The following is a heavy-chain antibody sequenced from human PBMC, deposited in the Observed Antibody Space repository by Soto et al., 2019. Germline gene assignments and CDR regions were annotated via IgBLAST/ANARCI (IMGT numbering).Heavy chain of an antibody. Sequence: GGSLRLSCAASGFTFSSYAMSWVRQAPGKGLEWVSAISGSGGSTYYADSVKGRFTISRDNSKNTLYLQMNSLRAEDTAVYYCAKNPRGVVTSSYYYYYMDVWGKGTTVTVSS. J-gene: IGHJ6*03. CDR1: GFTFSSYA. D-gene: IGHD3-10*01. CDR3: AKNPRGVVTSSYYYYYMDV. CDR2: ISGSGGST. V-gene: IGHV3-23*01.